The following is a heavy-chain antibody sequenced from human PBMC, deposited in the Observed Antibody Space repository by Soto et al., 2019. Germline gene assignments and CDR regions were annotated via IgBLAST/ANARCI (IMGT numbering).Heavy chain of an antibody. D-gene: IGHD4-4*01. CDR1: GFIFTSYG. CDR3: ARSRDGYSFYFYYGMDG. J-gene: IGHJ6*02. CDR2: ILHDGSAE. V-gene: IGHV3-30*03. Sequence: QVQLVESGGGVVQPGRSLRLSCAASGFIFTSYGMHWVRQAPGKGLEWMALILHDGSAEYYADSVKSRFTISRDNSKNTLYLQMNSLTAEDTAVYYCARSRDGYSFYFYYGMDGWGQGTTVTVSS.